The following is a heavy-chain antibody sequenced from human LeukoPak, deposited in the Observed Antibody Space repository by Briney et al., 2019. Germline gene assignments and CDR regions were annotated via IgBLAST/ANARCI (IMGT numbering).Heavy chain of an antibody. D-gene: IGHD1-1*01. CDR2: IYPSGST. CDR1: GFTVSSNY. J-gene: IGHJ5*02. Sequence: GGSLRLSCAASGFTVSSNYMSWVRQAPGKGLEWVSIIYPSGSTYYTDSVQGRFTISRDNSKNTLYLQMNSLRAEDTAVYYWAIAGYINTWNFFDPWGQGTLVTVSS. V-gene: IGHV3-53*01. CDR3: AIAGYINTWNFFDP.